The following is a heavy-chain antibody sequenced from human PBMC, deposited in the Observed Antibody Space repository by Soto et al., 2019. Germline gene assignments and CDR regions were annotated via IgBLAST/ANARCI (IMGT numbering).Heavy chain of an antibody. D-gene: IGHD1-1*01. Sequence: QVHLVQSGAEVKKPGASVKVSCKASGYTFTSYGITWVRQAPGQGLEGMGWISAHNGNTDYAQKLQGRVIVTRDTSPSTAYMELGSLRSDDTAVYYGARGRYGDYWGQGALVTVSS. CDR1: GYTFTSYG. CDR2: ISAHNGNT. CDR3: ARGRYGDY. V-gene: IGHV1-18*01. J-gene: IGHJ4*02.